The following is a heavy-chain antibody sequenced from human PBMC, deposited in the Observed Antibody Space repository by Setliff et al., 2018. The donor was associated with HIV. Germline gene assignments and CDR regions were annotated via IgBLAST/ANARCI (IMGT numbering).Heavy chain of an antibody. CDR2: SGVEPNTYAT. Sequence: LSLTCTVSGGSISSSSYYWGWIRQPPGKGLEWIGRSGVEPNTYATEYATSVKGRFTISWDDSKNSLYLQMNSLKTEDTAVYYCSTFYGPGLWGRGTLVTVSS. D-gene: IGHD4-17*01. CDR3: STFYGPGL. J-gene: IGHJ2*01. CDR1: GGSISSSSYY. V-gene: IGHV3-72*01.